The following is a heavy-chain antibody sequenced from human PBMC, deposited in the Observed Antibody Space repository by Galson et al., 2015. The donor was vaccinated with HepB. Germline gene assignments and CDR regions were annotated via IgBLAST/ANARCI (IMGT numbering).Heavy chain of an antibody. V-gene: IGHV4-34*01. CDR3: AGDDIVVVPAAPGYYYYYYGMDV. Sequence: LRLSCAASGFTFSNAWMSWVRQAPGKGLEWIGEINHSGSTNYNPSLKSRVTISVDTSKNQFSLKLSSVTAADTAVYYCAGDDIVVVPAAPGYYYYYYGMDVWGQGTTVTVSS. CDR1: GFTFSNAW. J-gene: IGHJ6*02. CDR2: INHSGST. D-gene: IGHD2-2*01.